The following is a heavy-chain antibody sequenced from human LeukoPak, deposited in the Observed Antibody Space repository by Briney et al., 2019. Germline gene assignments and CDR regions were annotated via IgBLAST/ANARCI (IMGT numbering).Heavy chain of an antibody. Sequence: SGGSLRLSCAASGFTFSSYGMHWVRQAPGKGLEWVAVISYDGSNKYYADSVKGRFTISRDNSKNTLYLQMNSLRAEDTAVYYCEGFWSGYSHDYDYWGQGTLVTVSS. CDR1: GFTFSSYG. CDR3: EGFWSGYSHDYDY. J-gene: IGHJ4*02. D-gene: IGHD3-3*01. CDR2: ISYDGSNK. V-gene: IGHV3-30*03.